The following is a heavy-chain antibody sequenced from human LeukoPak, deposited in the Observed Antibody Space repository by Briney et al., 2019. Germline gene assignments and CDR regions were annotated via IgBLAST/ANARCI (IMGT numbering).Heavy chain of an antibody. D-gene: IGHD3-22*01. CDR3: AKVSCYYDSSRSYFDY. Sequence: GGSLRLSCAASGFTFSSYGMHWVRQAPGKGLEWVAFIRYDGSNKYYADSVKGRFTISRDNSKNTLYLQMNSLRAEDTAVYYCAKVSCYYDSSRSYFDYWGQGTLVTVSS. J-gene: IGHJ4*02. V-gene: IGHV3-30*02. CDR2: IRYDGSNK. CDR1: GFTFSSYG.